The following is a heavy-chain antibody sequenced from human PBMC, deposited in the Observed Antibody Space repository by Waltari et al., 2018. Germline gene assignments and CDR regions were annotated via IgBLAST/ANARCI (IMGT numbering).Heavy chain of an antibody. CDR1: GFTFSEYW. D-gene: IGHD1-7*01. Sequence: EVQLVESGGGLVQPGGSLRLPCATSGFTFSEYWMTWVRQAPGKGLEWVGNIKTDGREEYYTDSVKGRFIISRDNAKNSLFLQMDSLRVEDTAVYYCARDGDRNYDYWGQGTLVTVSS. V-gene: IGHV3-7*01. CDR2: IKTDGREE. J-gene: IGHJ4*02. CDR3: ARDGDRNYDY.